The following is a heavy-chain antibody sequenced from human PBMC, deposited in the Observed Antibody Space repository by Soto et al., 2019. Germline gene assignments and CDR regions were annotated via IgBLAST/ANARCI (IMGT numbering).Heavy chain of an antibody. D-gene: IGHD2-8*01. CDR1: GGTFSSYA. J-gene: IGHJ5*02. V-gene: IGHV1-69*13. CDR2: IIPIFGTA. Sequence: SVKVSCKASGGTFSSYAISWVRQAPGQGLECMGGIIPIFGTANYAQKFQGRVTITAXXXXSXXXMXLXXLRXEXTAVYYCARGMAGGFDPWGQGTLVTVSS. CDR3: ARGMAGGFDP.